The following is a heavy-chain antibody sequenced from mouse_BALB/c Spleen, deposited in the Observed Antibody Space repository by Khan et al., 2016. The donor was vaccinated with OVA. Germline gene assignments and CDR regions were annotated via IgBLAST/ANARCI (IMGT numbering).Heavy chain of an antibody. CDR1: GYTFTRYW. V-gene: IGHV1-87*01. J-gene: IGHJ2*01. CDR3: ARHYGHYFDY. D-gene: IGHD1-1*02. CDR2: IFPGDDDT. Sequence: QVQLQQSGAELARPGTSVKLSCKASGYTFTRYWMQWIKQRPGQGLELIGAIFPGDDDTRYTQNFKVKATLTADKSSSTAYMHLTSLASEDSAVYYCARHYGHYFDYWGPGTTLTVSS.